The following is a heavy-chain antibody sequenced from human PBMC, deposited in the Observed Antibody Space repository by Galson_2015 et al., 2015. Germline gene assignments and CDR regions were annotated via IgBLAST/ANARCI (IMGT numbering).Heavy chain of an antibody. Sequence: SLRLSCAASGFTFRSYAMHWVCQAPGKGLEWVAVISYDGSNKYYADSVKGRFTISRDNSKNTLYLQMNSLRAEDTAVYYCARGIGSPIPVAKSGFHYGMDVGSQETTVTVSS. D-gene: IGHD2-2*01. CDR1: GFTFRSYA. V-gene: IGHV3-30-3*01. CDR2: ISYDGSNK. J-gene: IGHJ6*02. CDR3: ARGIGSPIPVAKSGFHYGMDV.